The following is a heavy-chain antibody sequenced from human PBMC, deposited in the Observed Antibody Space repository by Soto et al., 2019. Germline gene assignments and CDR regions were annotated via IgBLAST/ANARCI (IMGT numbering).Heavy chain of an antibody. CDR2: INLNSGAT. V-gene: IGHV1-2*02. D-gene: IGHD1-26*01. Sequence: QVQLVQSGAEVKKPGASVKVSCKASGYTFTAYDLHWVRQAPGQGLEWMGWINLNSGATDYAQKFQGRVTMTRDTSITTAYMELSRLTSDDTAVFYCARSSGRFSDFDYWGQGTLLTVSS. CDR1: GYTFTAYD. CDR3: ARSSGRFSDFDY. J-gene: IGHJ4*02.